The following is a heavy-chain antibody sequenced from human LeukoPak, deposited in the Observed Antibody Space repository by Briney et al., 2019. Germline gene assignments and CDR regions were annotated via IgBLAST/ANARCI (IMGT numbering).Heavy chain of an antibody. V-gene: IGHV3-7*01. CDR2: ISPDGREK. CDR1: GFTFSNFW. J-gene: IGHJ4*02. D-gene: IGHD1-26*01. CDR3: ERVLNWDSH. Sequence: GGSLRLSCSASGFTFSNFWMTWVRQAPGKGLECLANISPDGREKYYMDSVKGRFTISRDNTKNSLYLQMSSLRAEDTAVYYCERVLNWDSHWGQGTLVTVSS.